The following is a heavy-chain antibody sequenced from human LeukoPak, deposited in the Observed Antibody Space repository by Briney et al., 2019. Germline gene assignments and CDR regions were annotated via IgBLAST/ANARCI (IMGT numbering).Heavy chain of an antibody. CDR1: GYTFTSYY. Sequence: ASVKVSCKASGYTFTSYYMHWVRRAPGQGLEWMGIINPSGGSTTYAQKFQGRVTMTRDTSTSTVYMELSSLRSEDTAVYYCARGYYGSGSYRAFDIWGQGTMVTVSS. CDR3: ARGYYGSGSYRAFDI. D-gene: IGHD3-10*01. V-gene: IGHV1-46*01. J-gene: IGHJ3*02. CDR2: INPSGGST.